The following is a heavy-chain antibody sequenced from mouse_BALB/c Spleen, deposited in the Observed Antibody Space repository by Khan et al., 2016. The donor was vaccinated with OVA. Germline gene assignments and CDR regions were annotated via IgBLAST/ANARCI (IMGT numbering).Heavy chain of an antibody. Sequence: RPHVQKPAETVKISCKASGHTFTKFGMNWLKQAPGKGLKWMGWINTYTGEPTYADDFNGRFAFSLETSASTAYLQINNLKNEDTATYFCARPPYFSYVLDNWGQGTSVTVSS. CDR1: GHTFTKFG. D-gene: IGHD2-10*01. V-gene: IGHV9-3-1*01. J-gene: IGHJ4*01. CDR2: INTYTGEP. CDR3: ARPPYFSYVLDN.